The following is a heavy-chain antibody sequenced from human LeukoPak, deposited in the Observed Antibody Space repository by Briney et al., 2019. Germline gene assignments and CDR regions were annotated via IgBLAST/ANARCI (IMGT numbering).Heavy chain of an antibody. Sequence: PSETLSLTCTVSGGSISSYYWSWIRQPPGKGLEWIGYIYYSGSTNYNPSLKSRVTISLDTSKNQFSLKLSSVTAADTAVYYCARWTTVTSTTDYYYGMDVWGQGTTVTVSS. CDR1: GGSISSYY. V-gene: IGHV4-59*01. CDR3: ARWTTVTSTTDYYYGMDV. J-gene: IGHJ6*02. D-gene: IGHD4-17*01. CDR2: IYYSGST.